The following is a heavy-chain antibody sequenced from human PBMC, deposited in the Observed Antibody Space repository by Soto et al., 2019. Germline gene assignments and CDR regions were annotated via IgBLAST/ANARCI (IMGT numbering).Heavy chain of an antibody. Sequence: QVQLVQSGAEVKKPGSSVKVSCKASGGTFSSYTISWVRQAPGQGLEWMGRIIPILGIANYAQKFQGRVTITAVKSTSTSYMELSSLRSEDTAVYYCARKISPPAPYYFSGFDYWGQGTLVTVSS. J-gene: IGHJ4*02. CDR3: ARKISPPAPYYFSGFDY. CDR2: IIPILGIA. D-gene: IGHD3-3*01. V-gene: IGHV1-69*02. CDR1: GGTFSSYT.